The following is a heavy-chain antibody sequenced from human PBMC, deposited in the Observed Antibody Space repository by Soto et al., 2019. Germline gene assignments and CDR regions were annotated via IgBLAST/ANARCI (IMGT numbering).Heavy chain of an antibody. J-gene: IGHJ5*02. CDR1: GYSFSTSG. CDR3: ARAGHYYDSSGYAT. V-gene: IGHV1-18*01. Sequence: GASVKLSCKASGYSFSTSGISWVRQAPGQGLEWMGWISAYNGNTNYEQKLQDRVTMTTDTSTSTAYLELRSLRSDDTAVYYCARAGHYYDSSGYATWGQGTLVTVSS. CDR2: ISAYNGNT. D-gene: IGHD3-22*01.